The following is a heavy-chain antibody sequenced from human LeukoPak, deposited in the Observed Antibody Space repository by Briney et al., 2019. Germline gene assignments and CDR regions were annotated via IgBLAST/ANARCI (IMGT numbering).Heavy chain of an antibody. CDR2: ISYSGST. CDR1: SGSISGYY. D-gene: IGHD6-19*01. Sequence: SETLSLTCTVSSGSISGYYWSWIRQPPGKGLERVGYISYSGSTNYNPSLKSRVTISVDTSKNQFSLKLSSVTAADTAIYYCARDGRAGSLFAYWGQGTLVTVSS. CDR3: ARDGRAGSLFAY. J-gene: IGHJ4*02. V-gene: IGHV4-59*01.